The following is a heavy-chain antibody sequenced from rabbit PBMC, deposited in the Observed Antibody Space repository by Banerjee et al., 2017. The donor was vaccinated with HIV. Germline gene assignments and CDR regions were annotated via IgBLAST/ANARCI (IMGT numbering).Heavy chain of an antibody. CDR2: INSGDSGST. V-gene: IGHV1S40*01. Sequence: QSLEESGGDLVKPGASLTLTCTASGFSFSSNYWICWVRQAPGQGLEWIAYINSGDSGSTVYASWAKGRFTISKTSSTTVTLQMTSLTAADAATYFCARYASDGDDGYVGAFDPWGQGTLVPVS. CDR1: GFSFSSNYW. J-gene: IGHJ2*01. CDR3: ARYASDGDDGYVGAFDP. D-gene: IGHD6-1*01.